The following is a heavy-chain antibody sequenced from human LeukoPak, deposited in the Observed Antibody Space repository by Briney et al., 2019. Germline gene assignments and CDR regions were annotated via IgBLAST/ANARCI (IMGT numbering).Heavy chain of an antibody. CDR2: ITAGGDNM. D-gene: IGHD3-16*01. CDR1: GFTFSNYA. CDR3: AKKRGIGNYDPLFDY. Sequence: PGGSLRLSCAASGFTFSNYAMSWVRQAPGKGLEWVSGITAGGDNMYCGDSVKGRFTISRDNSKNMLYLQMSDLRVEDTAIYYCAKKRGIGNYDPLFDYWGQGTLVTVSS. J-gene: IGHJ4*02. V-gene: IGHV3-23*01.